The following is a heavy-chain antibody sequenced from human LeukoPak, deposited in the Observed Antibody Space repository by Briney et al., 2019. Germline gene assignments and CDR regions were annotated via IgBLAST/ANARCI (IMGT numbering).Heavy chain of an antibody. CDR1: GYTFTSYY. CDR3: ARERYCSGGSCYYFDY. CDR2: ITPSGGST. J-gene: IGHJ4*02. V-gene: IGHV1-46*01. D-gene: IGHD2-15*01. Sequence: ASVKVSCKASGYTFTSYYMHWVRQAPGQGLEWMGIITPSGGSTSYAQKFQGRVTMTRDTSTSTVYMELSSLRSEDTAVYYCARERYCSGGSCYYFDYWGQGTLVTVSS.